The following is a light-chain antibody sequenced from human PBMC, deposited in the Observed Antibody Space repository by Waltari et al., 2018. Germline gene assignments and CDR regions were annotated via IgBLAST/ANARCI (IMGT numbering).Light chain of an antibody. CDR1: QSVFSN. V-gene: IGKV3-15*01. CDR3: QQYNQWPT. CDR2: GTS. Sequence: EVVMPQSPATLPVPPGERLTLTCRASQSVFSNLAWYQQRPGQAPRLVIYGTSTKAAGIPARFSGSGSGTDYTLTISSMQSEDSAIYYCQQYNQWPTFGGGTKVQIK. J-gene: IGKJ4*01.